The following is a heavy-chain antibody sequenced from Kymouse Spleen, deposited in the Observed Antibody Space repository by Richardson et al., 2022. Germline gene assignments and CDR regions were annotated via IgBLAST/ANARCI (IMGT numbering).Heavy chain of an antibody. Sequence: EVQLVQSGAEVKKPGESLKISCKGSGYSFTSYWIGWVRQMPGKGLEWMGIIYPGDSDTRYSPSFQGQVTISADKSISTAYLQWSSLKASDTAMYYCARQGYGSGSYYNLYYYGMDVWGQGTTVTVSS. D-gene: IGHD3-10*01. CDR3: ARQGYGSGSYYNLYYYGMDV. CDR2: IYPGDSDT. CDR1: GYSFTSYW. V-gene: IGHV5-51*01. J-gene: IGHJ6*02.